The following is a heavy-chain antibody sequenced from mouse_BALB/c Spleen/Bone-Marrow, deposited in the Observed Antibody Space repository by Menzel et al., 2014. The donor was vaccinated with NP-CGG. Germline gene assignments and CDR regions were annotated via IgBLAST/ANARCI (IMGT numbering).Heavy chain of an antibody. Sequence: EVQLVESGGGLVQPGGSMKLSCVASGFTFSNYWMNWARQSPEKGLEWVAEIRLKSNNYATHYAESVKGRFTISRDDSKSSVYLQMNNLRAEDTGIYYCTTGFAYWGQGTLVTVSA. CDR1: GFTFSNYW. J-gene: IGHJ3*01. CDR2: IRLKSNNYAT. CDR3: TTGFAY. V-gene: IGHV6-6*02.